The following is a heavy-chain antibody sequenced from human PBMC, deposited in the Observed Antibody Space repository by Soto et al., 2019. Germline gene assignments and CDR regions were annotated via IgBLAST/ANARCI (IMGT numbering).Heavy chain of an antibody. J-gene: IGHJ4*02. CDR1: GGTLSCYT. Sequence: QVQLVQSGAEVKKPGSSVKVSCKASGGTLSCYTFSWVRQAPGQELEWMGRVIANLGVTNYAKKFQDRFTIFVDTSTSTAYMELNSLRYEDTAVYYCARYKGYCSETSCPDFDYWGQGTLVTVSS. CDR2: VIANLGVT. D-gene: IGHD2-15*01. CDR3: ARYKGYCSETSCPDFDY. V-gene: IGHV1-69*02.